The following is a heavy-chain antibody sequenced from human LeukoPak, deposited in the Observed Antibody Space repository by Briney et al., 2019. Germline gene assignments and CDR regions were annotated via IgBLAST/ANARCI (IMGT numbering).Heavy chain of an antibody. D-gene: IGHD6-19*01. J-gene: IGHJ4*02. CDR2: IYASGST. CDR1: GGSISSYY. CDR3: ARVSAVAGPPDY. Sequence: SETLSLTCTVSGGSISSYYWTWIRQPAGKGLEWIGRIYASGSTNYNPSLRSRVPMSVDTSKNQFSLKLSSVTAADTAVYYCARVSAVAGPPDYWGQGTLVTVSS. V-gene: IGHV4-4*07.